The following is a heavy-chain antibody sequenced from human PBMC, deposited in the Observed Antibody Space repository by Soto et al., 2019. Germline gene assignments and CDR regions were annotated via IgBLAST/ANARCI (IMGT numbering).Heavy chain of an antibody. D-gene: IGHD2-2*01. Sequence: SETLSLTCTVSGGYISSYYWSWIRQPPGKGLEWIGYIYYSGSTNYNPSLKSRVTISVDTSKNQFSLKLSSVTAADTAVYYCTTDIVVVTVYWGQGTLVTVSS. CDR1: GGYISSYY. J-gene: IGHJ4*02. V-gene: IGHV4-59*01. CDR2: IYYSGST. CDR3: TTDIVVVTVY.